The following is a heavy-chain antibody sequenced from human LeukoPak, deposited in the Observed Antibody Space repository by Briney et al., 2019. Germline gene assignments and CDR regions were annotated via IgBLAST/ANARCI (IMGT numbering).Heavy chain of an antibody. J-gene: IGHJ5*02. V-gene: IGHV4-34*01. D-gene: IGHD3-16*01. CDR1: GGSFSGYY. CDR3: ARGGRYSSWLDP. Sequence: SETLSLTCAVYGGSFSGYYWSWIRQPPGKGLEWIGEINHSGSTNYNPSLKSRVTISVDTSKNQFSLKLSSVTAADTAVYYCARGGRYSSWLDPWGQGTLVTVSS. CDR2: INHSGST.